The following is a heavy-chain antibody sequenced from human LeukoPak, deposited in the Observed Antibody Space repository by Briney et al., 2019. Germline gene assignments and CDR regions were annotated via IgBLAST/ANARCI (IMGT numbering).Heavy chain of an antibody. J-gene: IGHJ4*02. D-gene: IGHD6-19*01. CDR2: IYYSGST. V-gene: IGHV4-39*01. CDR1: GGSISSSSYY. Sequence: SETLSLTCTVSGGSISSSSYYWGWIRQPPGKGLEWIGSIYYSGSTYYNPSLKSRVTISVGTSKNQFSLKLSSVTAADTAVYYCARLSAGMGYWGQGTLVTVSS. CDR3: ARLSAGMGY.